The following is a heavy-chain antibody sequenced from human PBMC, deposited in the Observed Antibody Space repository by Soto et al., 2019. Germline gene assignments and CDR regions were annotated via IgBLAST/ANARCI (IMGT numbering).Heavy chain of an antibody. D-gene: IGHD3-9*01. V-gene: IGHV3-48*02. Sequence: PGGSLRLSCAASGFALSSYTMNWVRQAPGKGLEWVSYIGFSSSTTSYADSVRGRFTISRDIASNSLYLQMNSLRDEDTAVHYCARDQDWAFDHWGQGILVTVSS. CDR3: ARDQDWAFDH. J-gene: IGHJ4*02. CDR2: IGFSSSTT. CDR1: GFALSSYT.